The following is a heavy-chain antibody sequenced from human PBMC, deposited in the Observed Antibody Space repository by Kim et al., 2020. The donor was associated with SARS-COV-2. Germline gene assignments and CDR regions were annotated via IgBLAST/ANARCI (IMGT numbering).Heavy chain of an antibody. Sequence: SETLSLTCAVYGGSFSGYYRSWIRQPPGKGLEWIGEINHSGSTNYNPSLKSRVTISVDTSKNQFSLKLSSVTAADTAVYYCARGFRSSESVLDYWGQGTLVTVSS. D-gene: IGHD3-10*01. CDR1: GGSFSGYY. V-gene: IGHV4-34*01. CDR2: INHSGST. CDR3: ARGFRSSESVLDY. J-gene: IGHJ4*02.